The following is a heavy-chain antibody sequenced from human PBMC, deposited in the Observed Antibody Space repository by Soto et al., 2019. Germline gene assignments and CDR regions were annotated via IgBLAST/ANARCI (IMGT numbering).Heavy chain of an antibody. CDR3: ARFIAVAGGPYVYFDY. V-gene: IGHV1-69*13. CDR2: IIPIFGTA. Sequence: ASVKVSCNASGGTFSSYASGWVRQAPGQGLEWMGGIIPIFGTANYAQKFQGRVTITAGESTSTAYMELSSLRSEDTAVYYCARFIAVAGGPYVYFDYWGQGTLVTVSS. D-gene: IGHD6-19*01. J-gene: IGHJ4*02. CDR1: GGTFSSYA.